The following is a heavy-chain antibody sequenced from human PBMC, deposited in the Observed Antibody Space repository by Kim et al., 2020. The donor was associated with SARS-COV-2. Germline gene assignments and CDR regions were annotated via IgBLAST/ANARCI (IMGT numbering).Heavy chain of an antibody. V-gene: IGHV3-74*01. CDR2: INADRSVI. J-gene: IGHJ4*02. CDR3: ARGSGSYGFDS. CDR1: GFTFSNHW. D-gene: IGHD1-26*01. Sequence: GGSLRLSCAASGFTFSNHWMHWVRQAPGKGPVWVSRINADRSVIEYAASVKGRFTISRDNAKSTLDLQMNSLRPEDTAVYYCARGSGSYGFDSWGQGLL.